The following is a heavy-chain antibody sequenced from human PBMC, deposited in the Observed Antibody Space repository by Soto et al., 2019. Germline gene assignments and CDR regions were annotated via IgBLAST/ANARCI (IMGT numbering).Heavy chain of an antibody. Sequence: SETLSLTCTVSGGSISSYYWSWIQQPPGKGLEWIGYIYYSGSTNYNPSLKSRVTISVDTSKNQFSLKLSSVTAADTAVYYCASLYDSSGYYFDYWGQGTLVTVS. CDR1: GGSISSYY. CDR2: IYYSGST. D-gene: IGHD3-22*01. J-gene: IGHJ4*02. V-gene: IGHV4-59*01. CDR3: ASLYDSSGYYFDY.